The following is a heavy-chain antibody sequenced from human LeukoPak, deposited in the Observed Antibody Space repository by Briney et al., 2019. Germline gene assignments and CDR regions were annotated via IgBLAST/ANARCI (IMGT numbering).Heavy chain of an antibody. J-gene: IGHJ5*02. CDR1: GGSISSYY. D-gene: IGHD1-26*01. Sequence: SETLSLTCTVSGGSISSYYWSWIRQPPGKGLEWIGYIYYSGSTNYNPSLKSRVTISVDTSKNQFSLKLSSVTAADTAVYYCARHSWSSGPWFDPWGQGTLVTVSS. CDR3: ARHSWSSGPWFDP. V-gene: IGHV4-59*01. CDR2: IYYSGST.